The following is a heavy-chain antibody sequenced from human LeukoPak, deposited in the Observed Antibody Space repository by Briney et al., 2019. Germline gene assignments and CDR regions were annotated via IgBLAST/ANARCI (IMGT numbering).Heavy chain of an antibody. CDR3: ARDRAAFGVVQVGY. J-gene: IGHJ4*02. V-gene: IGHV3-30*02. CDR2: IRSDGSDK. Sequence: GGSLRLSCAASGFNFSSYDMHWVRQAPGKGLQWVAFIRSDGSDKYYGDSVKGRFTISRDNSKNTLYLQMNSLRTEDTAVYYCARDRAAFGVVQVGYWGQGTLVTVSS. CDR1: GFNFSSYD. D-gene: IGHD3-3*01.